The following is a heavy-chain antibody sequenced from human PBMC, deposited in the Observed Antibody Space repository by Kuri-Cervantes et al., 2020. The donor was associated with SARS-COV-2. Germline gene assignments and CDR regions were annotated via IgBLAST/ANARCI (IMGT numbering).Heavy chain of an antibody. Sequence: ASVKVSCKDSGYTFTGYYMHWVRQAPGQGLEWMGWINPNSGGTNYAQKSQGRVTMTTDTSTSTAYMELRSLRSDDTSVYYCARVGYDFWSGYYTFDYYYYYMDVWGKGTTVTVSS. D-gene: IGHD3-3*01. V-gene: IGHV1-2*02. CDR2: INPNSGGT. J-gene: IGHJ6*03. CDR3: ARVGYDFWSGYYTFDYYYYYMDV. CDR1: GYTFTGYY.